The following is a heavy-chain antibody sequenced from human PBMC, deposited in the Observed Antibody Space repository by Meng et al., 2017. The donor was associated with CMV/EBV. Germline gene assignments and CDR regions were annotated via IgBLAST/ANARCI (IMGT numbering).Heavy chain of an antibody. CDR3: ARDFGAVPVLRFLEWSSYGMDV. CDR1: GDSVSSNSAA. CDR2: TYYRSKWYN. V-gene: IGHV6-1*01. J-gene: IGHJ6*02. Sequence: SQTLSLTCAISGDSVSSNSAAWNWIRQSPSRGLEWLGRTYYRSKWYNDYAVSVKSRITINPDTSKNQFSLQLNSVTPEDTAVYYCARDFGAVPVLRFLEWSSYGMDVWGQGTTVTVSS. D-gene: IGHD3-3*01.